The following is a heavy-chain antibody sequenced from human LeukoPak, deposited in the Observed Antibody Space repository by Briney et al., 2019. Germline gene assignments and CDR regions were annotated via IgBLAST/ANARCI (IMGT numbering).Heavy chain of an antibody. D-gene: IGHD2-21*01. Sequence: SETLSLTCTVSGGSISSYYWSWIRQPPGKGLEWIGYIYYSGSTNYNPSLKSRVTISVDSSKNQFSLKLNSVTAADTAVYYCARGGDTFDYWGQGTLVTVSS. CDR1: GGSISSYY. J-gene: IGHJ4*02. CDR3: ARGGDTFDY. CDR2: IYYSGST. V-gene: IGHV4-59*01.